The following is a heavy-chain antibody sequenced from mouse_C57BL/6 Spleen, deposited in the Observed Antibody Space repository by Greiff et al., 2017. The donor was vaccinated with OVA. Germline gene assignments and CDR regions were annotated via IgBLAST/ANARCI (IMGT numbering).Heavy chain of an antibody. CDR2: LSSGSSTI. CDR1: GFTFSDYG. Sequence: EVKLMESGGGLVKPGGSLKLSCAASGFTFSDYGMHWVRQAPEKGLEWVAYLSSGSSTIYYADTVKGRFTISRDNAKNTLFLQMTSLRSEDTAMYYDARSNYEFDYWGQGTTLTVSS. V-gene: IGHV5-17*01. CDR3: ARSNYEFDY. D-gene: IGHD2-5*01. J-gene: IGHJ2*01.